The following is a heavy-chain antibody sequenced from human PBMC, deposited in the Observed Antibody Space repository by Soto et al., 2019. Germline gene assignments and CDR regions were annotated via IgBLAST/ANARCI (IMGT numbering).Heavy chain of an antibody. D-gene: IGHD4-17*01. CDR2: IIPIFGTT. Sequence: QVQLVQSGAEVKKPGSSVRVSCKTSGDTFNNYGLSWVRQAPGQGPEWMGTIIPIFGTTTSAQKFQGRVILTADESTTTAYMNLSSLRLEATDVYYCARPHKCGEYLDFWGQGALVTVSS. V-gene: IGHV1-69*18. CDR3: ARPHKCGEYLDF. J-gene: IGHJ4*02. CDR1: GDTFNNYG.